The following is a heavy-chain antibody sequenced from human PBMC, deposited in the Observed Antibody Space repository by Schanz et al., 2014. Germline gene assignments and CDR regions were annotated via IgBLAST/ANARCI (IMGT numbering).Heavy chain of an antibody. D-gene: IGHD3-10*01. J-gene: IGHJ4*02. Sequence: QVQLVESGGGVVQPGRSLRLSCAASGFTFSSYTMKWVRQAPGKGLEWVAVIWYDGSNKYYSDSVKGRFTISRDTSKNTLYLQMSSLRAEDTALYFCAKDRRDNYGSGTFYFEHWGQGTLVTVSS. CDR2: IWYDGSNK. CDR1: GFTFSSYT. CDR3: AKDRRDNYGSGTFYFEH. V-gene: IGHV3-30*18.